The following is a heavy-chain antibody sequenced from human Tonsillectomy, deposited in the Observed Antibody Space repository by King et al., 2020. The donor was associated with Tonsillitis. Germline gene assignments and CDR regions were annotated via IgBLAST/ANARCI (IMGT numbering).Heavy chain of an antibody. V-gene: IGHV3-74*03. Sequence: VQLVESGGGLVQPGGSLRLSCAASGFTFRRFWMHWVRQVPGKGLFWGACIIRDGSGTTLADSVKGRFTISRDNARDRLFLQMNSLRAEDTGVYYCARDPGGVLQFADALDYWGQGTRLTVSS. CDR1: GFTFRRFW. CDR2: IIRDGSGT. D-gene: IGHD2-8*02. CDR3: ARDPGGVLQFADALDY. J-gene: IGHJ4*02.